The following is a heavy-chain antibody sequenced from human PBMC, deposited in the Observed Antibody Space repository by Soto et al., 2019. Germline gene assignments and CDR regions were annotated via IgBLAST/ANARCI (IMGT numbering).Heavy chain of an antibody. V-gene: IGHV4-39*01. Sequence: PSETLSLTCTVSGGSISSSSYYWGWIRQPPGKGLEWIGSIYYSGSTYYNPSLKSRVTISVDTSKNQFSLKLSSVTAADTAVYYCARQQHGAYYDFWSGYYTGGYFDYWGQGTLVTVSS. CDR1: GGSISSSSYY. CDR3: ARQQHGAYYDFWSGYYTGGYFDY. D-gene: IGHD3-3*01. CDR2: IYYSGST. J-gene: IGHJ4*02.